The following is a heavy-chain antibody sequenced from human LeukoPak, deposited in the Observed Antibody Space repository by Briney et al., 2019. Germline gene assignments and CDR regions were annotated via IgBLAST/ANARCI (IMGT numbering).Heavy chain of an antibody. D-gene: IGHD6-13*01. J-gene: IGHJ4*02. V-gene: IGHV1-46*01. CDR2: INPSGGST. Sequence: ASVKVSCKASGYTFTSYYMHWVRQAPGQGLEWVGIINPSGGSTSYAQKFQGRVTMTRDTSTSTVYMELSSLRSEDTAVYYCARVGGEGSWYVGYFDYWGQGTLVTVSS. CDR3: ARVGGEGSWYVGYFDY. CDR1: GYTFTSYY.